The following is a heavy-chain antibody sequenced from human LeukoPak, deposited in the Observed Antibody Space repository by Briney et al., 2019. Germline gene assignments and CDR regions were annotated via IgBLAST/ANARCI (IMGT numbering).Heavy chain of an antibody. J-gene: IGHJ4*02. D-gene: IGHD6-13*01. CDR3: AKDTLTGSSSWYYFDY. Sequence: GGSLRLSCAASGFTFDDYAMHWVRQGPGKGLEWVSLISWDGAYTYYADSVKGRFTISRDNNKNSLYLQMNSLRGEDTALYYCAKDTLTGSSSWYYFDYWGQGTLVTVSS. V-gene: IGHV3-43D*03. CDR1: GFTFDDYA. CDR2: ISWDGAYT.